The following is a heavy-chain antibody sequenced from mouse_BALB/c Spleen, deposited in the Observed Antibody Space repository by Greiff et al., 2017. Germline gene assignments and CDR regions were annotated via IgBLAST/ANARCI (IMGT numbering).Heavy chain of an antibody. CDR1: GFNIKDTY. V-gene: IGHV14-3*02. Sequence: VQLQQSGAELVKPGASVKLSCTASGFNIKDTYMHWVKQRPEQGLEWIGRIDPANGNTKYDPKFQGKATITAGTSSNTAYLQLSSLTSEDTAVYYCARYNYYGSTPFAYWGQGTLVTVSA. J-gene: IGHJ3*01. D-gene: IGHD1-1*01. CDR2: IDPANGNT. CDR3: ARYNYYGSTPFAY.